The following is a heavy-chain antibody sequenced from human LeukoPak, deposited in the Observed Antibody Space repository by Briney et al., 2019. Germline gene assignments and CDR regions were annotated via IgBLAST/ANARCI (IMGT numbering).Heavy chain of an antibody. CDR2: IYYSGST. CDR1: GGSISSYK. V-gene: IGHV4-59*01. CDR3: ARVRNYYGSGTIDY. D-gene: IGHD3-10*01. J-gene: IGHJ4*02. Sequence: SETLSLTCTVSGGSISSYKWSWIRQRLQEGLEWSWYIYYSGSTNYNPSLKSRATISVDTSKNQFSLKLSSVTAADTAVYYCARVRNYYGSGTIDYWGQGTLVTVSS.